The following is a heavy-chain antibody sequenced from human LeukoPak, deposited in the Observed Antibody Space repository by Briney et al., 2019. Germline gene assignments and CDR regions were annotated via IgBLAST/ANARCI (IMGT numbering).Heavy chain of an antibody. CDR2: ISAYNGNT. V-gene: IGHV1-18*04. Sequence: ASVKVSCTASGYTFTSYGISWVRQAPGQGLEWMGWISAYNGNTNYAQKLQGRVTMTTDTSTSTAYMELRSLRSDDTAVYYCAREKVWGYSYRDGPYYGMDVWGKGTTVTVSS. J-gene: IGHJ6*04. CDR1: GYTFTSYG. D-gene: IGHD5-18*01. CDR3: AREKVWGYSYRDGPYYGMDV.